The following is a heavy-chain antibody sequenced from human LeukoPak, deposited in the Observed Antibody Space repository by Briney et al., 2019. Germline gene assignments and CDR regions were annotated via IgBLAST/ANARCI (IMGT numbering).Heavy chain of an antibody. D-gene: IGHD6-13*01. CDR1: GFTFSSYA. V-gene: IGHV3-23*01. Sequence: GGSLRLSCAASGFTFSSYAMSWVRQAPGKGPEWVSAISGSGGSTYYADSVKGRFTISRDNSKSTLYLQMNSLRAEDTAVYYCAKFVGSRRFDPWGQGTLVTVSS. J-gene: IGHJ5*02. CDR2: ISGSGGST. CDR3: AKFVGSRRFDP.